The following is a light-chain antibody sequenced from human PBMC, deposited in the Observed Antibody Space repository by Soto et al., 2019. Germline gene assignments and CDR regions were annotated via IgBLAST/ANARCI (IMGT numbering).Light chain of an antibody. CDR1: SSDVGGYNY. Sequence: QSALTQPPSASGSPGQSGTISCTGTSSDVGGYNYVSWYQQHPGKALKLLIYEVTKRPSGVPDRFYVSKSGNTASLTVSGLQAEDEADYFCSSSAGSNNYVFGTGTKVTVL. V-gene: IGLV2-8*01. CDR2: EVT. CDR3: SSSAGSNNYV. J-gene: IGLJ1*01.